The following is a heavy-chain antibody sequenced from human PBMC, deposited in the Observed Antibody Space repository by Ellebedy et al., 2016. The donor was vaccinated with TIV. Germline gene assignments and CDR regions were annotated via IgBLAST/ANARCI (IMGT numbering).Heavy chain of an antibody. CDR3: AATGPTDY. CDR2: IHHSGTN. Sequence: MPSETLSLTCTVSDYSISSGYFWGWIRQPPGKGREWIGSIHHSGTNYYNPSLKSRLTISVDTSKNQFSLNLSSVTAIDTAVYYCAATGPTDYWGQGTLVTVSS. CDR1: DYSISSGYF. V-gene: IGHV4-38-2*02. J-gene: IGHJ4*02. D-gene: IGHD1-7*01.